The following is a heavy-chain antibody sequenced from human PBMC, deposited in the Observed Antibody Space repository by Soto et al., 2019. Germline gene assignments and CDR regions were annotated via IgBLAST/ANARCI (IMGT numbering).Heavy chain of an antibody. CDR3: ARSPDSSGYYPRWYYYGMDV. D-gene: IGHD3-22*01. CDR2: IYHSGST. J-gene: IGHJ6*02. V-gene: IGHV4-4*02. CDR1: GVSISSTNW. Sequence: PSETLSLTCAVSGVSISSTNWWSLVRQLSGKGLEWIGEIYHSGSTNYNPSLKSRVTISVDKSKNQFSLKLSSVTAADTAVYYCARSPDSSGYYPRWYYYGMDVWGQGTTVS.